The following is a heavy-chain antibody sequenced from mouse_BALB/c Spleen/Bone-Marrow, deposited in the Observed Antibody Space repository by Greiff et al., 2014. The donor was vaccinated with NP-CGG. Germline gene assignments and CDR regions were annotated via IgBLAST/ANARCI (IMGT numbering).Heavy chain of an antibody. Sequence: VQLVESGGELMKPGASVKISCKATGYTFSNYWIQWVKQRPGHGPEWIGEILPGSDYTNYNEKFKGKATFTADTSSNTAYMQLSSLTSEDSAVYYCARGNPFDFWGQGTTLTVSS. J-gene: IGHJ2*01. CDR3: ARGNPFDF. V-gene: IGHV1-9*01. CDR1: GYTFSNYW. CDR2: ILPGSDYT.